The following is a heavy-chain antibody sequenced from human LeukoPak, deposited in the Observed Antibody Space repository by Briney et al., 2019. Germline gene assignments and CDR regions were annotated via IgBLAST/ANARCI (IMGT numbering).Heavy chain of an antibody. Sequence: PSETLSLTCTVSGGSISSYDWSWIRQPPGKGLEWIGYTYYSGSTNYNPSLKSRVTISVDTSKNQFSLKLSSVTAADTAVYYCARAYYYDSSGYYGFDYWGQGTLVTVSS. CDR3: ARAYYYDSSGYYGFDY. CDR2: TYYSGST. CDR1: GGSISSYD. D-gene: IGHD3-22*01. J-gene: IGHJ4*02. V-gene: IGHV4-59*01.